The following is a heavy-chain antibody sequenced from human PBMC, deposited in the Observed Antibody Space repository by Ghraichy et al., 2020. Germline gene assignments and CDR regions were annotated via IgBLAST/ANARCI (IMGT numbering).Heavy chain of an antibody. D-gene: IGHD3-16*01. V-gene: IGHV3-48*01. CDR1: GFTFSRYS. J-gene: IGHJ4*02. CDR2: ITSSSSII. CDR3: ARDENWAFDY. Sequence: GGSLRLSCVASGFTFSRYSMNWVRQAPGKGLEWLSYITSSSSIIQYADSVKGRFTISRDNAKNSLYLQMNSLRVEDTAVYYCARDENWAFDYWGQGTLVTVSS.